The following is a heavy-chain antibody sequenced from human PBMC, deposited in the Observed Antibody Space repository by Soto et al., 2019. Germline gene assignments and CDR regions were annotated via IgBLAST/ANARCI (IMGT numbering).Heavy chain of an antibody. CDR2: IKGDGSEK. Sequence: EVRLVESGGGLVQPGGSLRLSCVGSGFTFSNFWMSWVRQAPGKGLEWVANIKGDGSEKRYADSVKGRLTISRDNAKNSVSLQMNCLRVEDTALYFCGRDEVRNGVGVWGPGTTVIVSS. CDR1: GFTFSNFW. CDR3: GRDEVRNGVGV. V-gene: IGHV3-7*01. J-gene: IGHJ6*02.